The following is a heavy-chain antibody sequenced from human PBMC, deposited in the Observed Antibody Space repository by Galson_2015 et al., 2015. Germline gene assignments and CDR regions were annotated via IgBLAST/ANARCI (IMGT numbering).Heavy chain of an antibody. D-gene: IGHD3-22*01. J-gene: IGHJ3*02. Sequence: SLRLSCAASGFTFSSYGMHWVRQAPGKGLEWVAVIWYDGSNKYYADSVKGRFTISRDNSKNTLYLQMNSLRAEDTAVYYCAREGNFDYYDSSGYSSDAFDIWGQGTMVTVSS. CDR3: AREGNFDYYDSSGYSSDAFDI. V-gene: IGHV3-33*01. CDR2: IWYDGSNK. CDR1: GFTFSSYG.